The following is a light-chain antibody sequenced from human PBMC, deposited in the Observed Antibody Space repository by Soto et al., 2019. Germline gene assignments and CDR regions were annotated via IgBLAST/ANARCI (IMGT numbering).Light chain of an antibody. V-gene: IGKV3-15*01. CDR3: EPRTNWPKT. Sequence: LCVASGESVTLCCRASQSVSSNLAWYQQKPGQAPRLLIYGASTRATGIPARFSGRGSGADYIRMRCRLQSEDSPVNYEEPRTNWPKTFGQGTKVDI. J-gene: IGKJ1*01. CDR2: GAS. CDR1: QSVSSN.